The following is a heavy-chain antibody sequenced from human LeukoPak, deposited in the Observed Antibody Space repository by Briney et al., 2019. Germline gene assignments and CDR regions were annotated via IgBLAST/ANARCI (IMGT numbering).Heavy chain of an antibody. CDR2: IIPILGIA. D-gene: IGHD2-2*01. V-gene: IGHV1-69*04. CDR1: GDTFSSYA. Sequence: ASVKVSCKASGDTFSSYAISWVRQAPGQGLEWMGRIIPILGIANYAQKFQGRVTITADKSTSTAYMELSSLRSEDTAVYYCARINIDCSSTSCYVFDPWGQGTLVTVSS. CDR3: ARINIDCSSTSCYVFDP. J-gene: IGHJ5*02.